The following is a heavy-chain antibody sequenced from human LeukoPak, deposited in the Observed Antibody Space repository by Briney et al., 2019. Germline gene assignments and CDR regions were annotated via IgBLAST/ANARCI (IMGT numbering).Heavy chain of an antibody. CDR2: VYTSGNT. CDR3: ARVGGDILTGYYNDY. V-gene: IGHV4-4*07. Sequence: SETLSLTCTVSGGSIRSYYCSWIRQPAGKGLEWFGRVYTSGNTNYNPSLKSRVTMSVDTSKNQFSLKLSSVTAADTAVYYCARVGGDILTGYYNDYWGQGTLVTVSS. J-gene: IGHJ4*02. CDR1: GGSIRSYY. D-gene: IGHD3-9*01.